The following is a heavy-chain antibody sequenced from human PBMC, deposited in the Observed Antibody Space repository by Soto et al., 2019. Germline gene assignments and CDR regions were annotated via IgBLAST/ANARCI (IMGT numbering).Heavy chain of an antibody. J-gene: IGHJ1*01. V-gene: IGHV1-8*01. CDR3: ARSPRNYYALGSYSYFRH. CDR2: MNPNNGNT. CDR1: GYTFTSYD. D-gene: IGHD3-10*01. Sequence: QVQLVQSGAEVKKPGASVKVSCKASGYTFTSYDISWVRHATGQGLEWMGWMNPNNGNTDYAPKFQGRVTMTMNTSIGTAYMELSSLRSEDTDVYYCARSPRNYYALGSYSYFRHWGQGTLVTVSS.